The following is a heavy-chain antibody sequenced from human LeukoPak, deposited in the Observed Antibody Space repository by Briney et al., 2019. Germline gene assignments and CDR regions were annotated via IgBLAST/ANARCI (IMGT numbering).Heavy chain of an antibody. CDR1: GGTFSSYA. CDR3: ARAERKYCSSTSCSAPYYYYYYGMDV. V-gene: IGHV1-69*13. CDR2: IIPIFGTA. Sequence: GASVKVSRKASGGTFSSYAISWVRQAPGQGLEWMGGIIPIFGTANYAQKFQGRVTITADESTSTAYMELSSLRSEDTAVYYCARAERKYCSSTSCSAPYYYYYYGMDVWGKGTTVTVSS. D-gene: IGHD2-2*01. J-gene: IGHJ6*04.